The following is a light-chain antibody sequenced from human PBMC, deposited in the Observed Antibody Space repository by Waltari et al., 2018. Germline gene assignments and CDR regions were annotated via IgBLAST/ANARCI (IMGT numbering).Light chain of an antibody. Sequence: ETGMTQSPDTLSVSAGERATLSCRASQSVSSNLAWYQHKPGQAPRLLIYGASIRATGIPARFSGSGSGTEFTLTISSLQAEDVAVYYCHQHYTTPWTFGQGTLVEIK. CDR3: HQHYTTPWT. J-gene: IGKJ1*01. CDR1: QSVSSN. CDR2: GAS. V-gene: IGKV3-15*01.